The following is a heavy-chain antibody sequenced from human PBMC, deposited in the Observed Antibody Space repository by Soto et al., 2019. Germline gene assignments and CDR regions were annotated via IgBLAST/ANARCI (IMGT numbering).Heavy chain of an antibody. V-gene: IGHV4-59*01. CDR2: IYYSGST. CDR3: ARGGRAAYYYYLGV. Sequence: QVQLQESGPGLVKPSETLSLTCNVSGGSINTYYWSWIRHPPGKGLEWIGYIYYSGSTNYNPSLKSRVTMSVDTSKNQFALKLSSVTAADTAVYYCARGGRAAYYYYLGVWGKGTTVTVSS. J-gene: IGHJ6*03. CDR1: GGSINTYY.